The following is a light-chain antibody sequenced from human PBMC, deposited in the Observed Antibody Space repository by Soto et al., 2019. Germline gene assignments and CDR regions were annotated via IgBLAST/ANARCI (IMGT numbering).Light chain of an antibody. V-gene: IGLV2-23*02. Sequence: QSALTQPASVSGSPGESIAISCTGTISDIGGYNFVSWYQQHPGEAPKLIIYEVKNRPSGISDRFSGSKSASTASLTISGLQPEDEADYYCCSYAGSSTYVFGTGTKLTVL. CDR3: CSYAGSSTYV. CDR1: ISDIGGYNF. CDR2: EVK. J-gene: IGLJ1*01.